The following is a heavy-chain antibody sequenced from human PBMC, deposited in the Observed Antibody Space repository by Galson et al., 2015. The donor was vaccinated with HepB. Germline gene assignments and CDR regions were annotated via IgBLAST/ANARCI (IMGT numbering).Heavy chain of an antibody. CDR3: AREGLRGYYDSTGYFPFDY. CDR2: ISADNGNT. J-gene: IGHJ4*02. D-gene: IGHD3-22*01. CDR1: GYFFTHFG. V-gene: IGHV1-18*01. Sequence: SVKVSCKASGYFFTHFGINWVRQAPGQGLEWMGWISADNGNTKYAQKFQGRVTMTTDTSTSTAYEEVRSLRSDDTAVYYCAREGLRGYYDSTGYFPFDYWGQGSLVTVSS.